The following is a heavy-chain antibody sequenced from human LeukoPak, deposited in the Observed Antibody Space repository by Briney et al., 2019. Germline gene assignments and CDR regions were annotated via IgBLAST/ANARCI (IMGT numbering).Heavy chain of an antibody. Sequence: GGSLRLSCAASGFTFGSYSMNWVRQAPGKGLEWVSSISSSSSYIYYADSVKGRFTISRDNAKNSLCLQMNSLRAEDTAVYYCARALGEWLTLYYFDYWGQGTLVTVSS. CDR1: GFTFGSYS. J-gene: IGHJ4*02. CDR3: ARALGEWLTLYYFDY. CDR2: ISSSSSYI. D-gene: IGHD6-19*01. V-gene: IGHV3-21*01.